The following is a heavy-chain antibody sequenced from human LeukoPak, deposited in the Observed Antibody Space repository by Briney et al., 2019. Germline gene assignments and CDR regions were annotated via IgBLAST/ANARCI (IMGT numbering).Heavy chain of an antibody. D-gene: IGHD3-10*01. J-gene: IGHJ6*04. Sequence: ASVKVSCKASGYTFTSYAMHWVRQAPGQRLEWMGWINAGSGNTKYSQKFQGRVTITRDTSASTAYMELSSLRSEDTAVYYCARFITMVRGAPGYYYYYGMDVWGKGTTVTVSS. CDR1: GYTFTSYA. CDR2: INAGSGNT. CDR3: ARFITMVRGAPGYYYYYGMDV. V-gene: IGHV1-3*01.